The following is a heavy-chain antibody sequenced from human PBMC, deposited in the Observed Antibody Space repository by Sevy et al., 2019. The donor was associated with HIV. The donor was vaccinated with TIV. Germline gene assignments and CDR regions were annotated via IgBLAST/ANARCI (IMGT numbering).Heavy chain of an antibody. CDR3: AKERQLRFLEWSHLAY. CDR2: ISYDGSNK. V-gene: IGHV3-30*18. D-gene: IGHD3-3*01. CDR1: GFTFSSYA. Sequence: GGSLRLSCGVSGFTFSSYAMTWVRQAPGKGLEWVAVISYDGSNKYYADSVKGRFTISRDNSKNTLYLQMNSLRAEDTAVYYCAKERQLRFLEWSHLAYWGQGTLVTVSS. J-gene: IGHJ4*02.